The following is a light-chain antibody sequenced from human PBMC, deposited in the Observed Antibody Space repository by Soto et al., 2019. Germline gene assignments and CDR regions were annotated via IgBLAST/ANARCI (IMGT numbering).Light chain of an antibody. Sequence: DIQMTQSPSSLSASVGDRDTITCRASQTINAYLNWYQQKPGKAPKLLIYAASSLQSGVPSRFSGSGSGTDFTLTISSLPPEDFATYYCQESYRTPRTFGQGTRLEI. J-gene: IGKJ2*01. CDR2: AAS. CDR3: QESYRTPRT. CDR1: QTINAY. V-gene: IGKV1-39*01.